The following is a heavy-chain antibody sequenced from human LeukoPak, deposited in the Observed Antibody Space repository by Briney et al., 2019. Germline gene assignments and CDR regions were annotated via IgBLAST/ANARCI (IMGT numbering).Heavy chain of an antibody. J-gene: IGHJ5*02. CDR2: ISAYNGNT. V-gene: IGHV1-18*01. CDR3: ARVGYSSGWYVWFDP. D-gene: IGHD6-19*01. Sequence: GASVKVSCTASGYTFTRYGISWVRQAPGQGLEWMGWISAYNGNTNYAQKLQGRVTMTTDTSTSTAYMELRSLRSDDTAVYYCARVGYSSGWYVWFDPWGQGTLVTVSS. CDR1: GYTFTRYG.